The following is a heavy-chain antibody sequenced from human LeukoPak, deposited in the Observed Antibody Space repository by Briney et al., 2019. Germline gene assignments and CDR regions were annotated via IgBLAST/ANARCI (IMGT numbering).Heavy chain of an antibody. CDR1: GSTFSSYT. CDR2: VSGSGSNT. CDR3: ASDLSVHWTYDY. J-gene: IGHJ4*01. D-gene: IGHD1-1*01. Sequence: GGSLRLSCAASGSTFSSYTMSWVRQAPGKGLRWVSAVSGSGSNTSHSDSVKGRFSLSRDNSMNTLYLQLNSLRTEDTAMYYCASDLSVHWTYDYWGQGALVTVSP. V-gene: IGHV3-23*01.